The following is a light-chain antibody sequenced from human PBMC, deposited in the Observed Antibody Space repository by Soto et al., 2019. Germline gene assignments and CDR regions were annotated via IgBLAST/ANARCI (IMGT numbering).Light chain of an antibody. Sequence: QSALTQPPSASGSPGQSVTISCTGTSSDIGFYNYVSWYQPHPGKAPKLMISEVNKRPSGVPDRFSGSKSGNTASLTVSGLQGEDEADYYCSSYAGSNNLVFGGGTKLTVL. CDR3: SSYAGSNNLV. J-gene: IGLJ2*01. CDR1: SSDIGFYNY. V-gene: IGLV2-8*01. CDR2: EVN.